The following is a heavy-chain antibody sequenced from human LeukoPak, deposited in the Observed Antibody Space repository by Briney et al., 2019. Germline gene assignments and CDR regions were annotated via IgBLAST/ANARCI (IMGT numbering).Heavy chain of an antibody. D-gene: IGHD3-3*01. CDR2: IIPIFGTA. Sequence: GASVKVSCKASGGTFSSYAISWVRQAPGQGLGWKGRIIPIFGTANYAQKLQGRVTITTDESTSTAYMELSSLRSEDTAVYYCARGTDTIFGVVMLGDIWGQGTMVTVSS. CDR1: GGTFSSYA. J-gene: IGHJ3*02. CDR3: ARGTDTIFGVVMLGDI. V-gene: IGHV1-69*05.